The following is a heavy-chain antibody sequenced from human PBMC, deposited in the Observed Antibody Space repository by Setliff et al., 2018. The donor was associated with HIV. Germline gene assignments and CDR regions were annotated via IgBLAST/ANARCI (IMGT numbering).Heavy chain of an antibody. D-gene: IGHD3-10*01. CDR3: VRSMGFGEIPFDY. J-gene: IGHJ4*02. V-gene: IGHV4-39*01. Sequence: SETLSLTCTVSGASIRSSTSYWGWIRQPPGKGLEWIGTLYYSGSTYYNPSLRSRISVSVDTSKSQFSLTLSSVTAADTGIYYCVRSMGFGEIPFDYWGQGTLVTV. CDR2: LYYSGST. CDR1: GASIRSSTSY.